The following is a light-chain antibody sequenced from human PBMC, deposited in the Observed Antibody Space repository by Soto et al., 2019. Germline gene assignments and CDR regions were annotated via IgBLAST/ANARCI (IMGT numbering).Light chain of an antibody. V-gene: IGKV4-1*01. CDR1: QSVLYSSNNKNY. CDR3: HQYYTTPVT. J-gene: IGKJ3*01. CDR2: WAS. Sequence: DIVMIQSPDSLAVSLGERATINCKSSQSVLYSSNNKNYLAWYQQKPGRPPKLLIYWASTRESGVPDRFSGSGSGTDFTLTSSSLQAEDVAVYYCHQYYTTPVTFGPGTKVDIK.